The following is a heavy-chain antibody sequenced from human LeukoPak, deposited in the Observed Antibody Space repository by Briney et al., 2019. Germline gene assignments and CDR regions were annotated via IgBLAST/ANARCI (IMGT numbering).Heavy chain of an antibody. D-gene: IGHD5-18*01. J-gene: IGHJ4*02. Sequence: GSLRLSCAASGFTFSSYWMHWVRQAPGKGLVWVSRINSDGSSTSYADSVKGRFTISRDNAKNTLYLQMNSLRAEDTAVYYCARGDTAMVFYRALLYWGQGTLVTVSS. CDR1: GFTFSSYW. V-gene: IGHV3-74*01. CDR3: ARGDTAMVFYRALLY. CDR2: INSDGSST.